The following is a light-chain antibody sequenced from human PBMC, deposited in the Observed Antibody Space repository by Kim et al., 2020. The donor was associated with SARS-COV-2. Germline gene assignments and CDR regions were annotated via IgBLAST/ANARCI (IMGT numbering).Light chain of an antibody. CDR2: GAS. Sequence: SPGERATLSCRASQSVSSSYLAWYQQKAGQAPRLLIYGASSRATGIPDRVSGSGSGTDFTLTISRLEPEDFAVYYCQQYDSSPITFGQGTRLEIK. V-gene: IGKV3-20*01. CDR3: QQYDSSPIT. CDR1: QSVSSSY. J-gene: IGKJ5*01.